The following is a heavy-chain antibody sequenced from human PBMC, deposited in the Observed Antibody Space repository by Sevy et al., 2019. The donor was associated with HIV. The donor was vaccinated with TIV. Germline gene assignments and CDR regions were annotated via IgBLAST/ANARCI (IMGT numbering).Heavy chain of an antibody. D-gene: IGHD3-16*01. V-gene: IGHV3-64D*06. CDR2: ISSNGGST. CDR3: VGGTDYDDAFDI. CDR1: GFTFSSYA. Sequence: GGSLRLSCSASGFTFSSYAMHWVRQAPGKGLEYVSAISSNGGSTYYADSVKGRFTISRDNSKNTLYLQMSSLRAEDMAVYYCVGGTDYDDAFDIWGQGTMVTVSS. J-gene: IGHJ3*02.